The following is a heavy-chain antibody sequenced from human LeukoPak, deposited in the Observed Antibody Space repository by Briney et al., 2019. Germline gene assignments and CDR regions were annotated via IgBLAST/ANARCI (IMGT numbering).Heavy chain of an antibody. CDR2: IRYDGSNK. Sequence: QSGGSLRLSCAASGSTFSSYGMHWVRQAPGKGLEWVAFIRYDGSNKYYADSVKGRFTISRDNSKNTLYLQMNSLRAEDTAVYYCAKDQGYCSGGSCYENWFDPWGQGTLVTVSS. D-gene: IGHD2-15*01. CDR1: GSTFSSYG. V-gene: IGHV3-30*02. J-gene: IGHJ5*02. CDR3: AKDQGYCSGGSCYENWFDP.